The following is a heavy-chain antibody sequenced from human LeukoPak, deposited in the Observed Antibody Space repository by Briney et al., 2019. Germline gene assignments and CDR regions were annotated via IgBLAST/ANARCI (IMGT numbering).Heavy chain of an antibody. D-gene: IGHD1-26*01. J-gene: IGHJ4*02. CDR1: GGSFSGYY. CDR3: ARYPITNSGSRSGFVDY. V-gene: IGHV4-34*01. Sequence: PSETLSLTCAVYGGSFSGYYWSWIRQPPGKGLEWIGEINHSGSTNYNPSLKSRVPISVDTSKNQFSLKLSSVTAADTAVYYCARYPITNSGSRSGFVDYWGQGTLVTVSS. CDR2: INHSGST.